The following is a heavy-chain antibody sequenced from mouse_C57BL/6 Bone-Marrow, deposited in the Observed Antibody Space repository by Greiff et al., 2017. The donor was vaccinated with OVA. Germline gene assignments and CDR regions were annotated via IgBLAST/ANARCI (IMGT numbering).Heavy chain of an antibody. Sequence: QVQLQQSGAELARPGASVKLSCKASGYTFTSYGISWVKQRTGQGLEWIGEIYPRSGNTYYNEKFKGKATLTADKSSSTAYMELRSLTSEDSAVYFCARYGYYPWFAYWGQGTLVTVSA. V-gene: IGHV1-81*01. J-gene: IGHJ3*01. D-gene: IGHD2-3*01. CDR3: ARYGYYPWFAY. CDR2: IYPRSGNT. CDR1: GYTFTSYG.